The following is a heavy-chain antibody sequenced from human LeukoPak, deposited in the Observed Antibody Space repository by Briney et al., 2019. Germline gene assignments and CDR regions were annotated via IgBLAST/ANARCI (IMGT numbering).Heavy chain of an antibody. V-gene: IGHV1-69*13. CDR1: GYTFTSYY. J-gene: IGHJ4*02. CDR3: ARDRGYCSSTSCYWFDY. Sequence: ASVKVSCKASGYTFTSYYMHWVRQAPGQGLEWMGGIIPIFGTANYAQKFQGRVTITADESTSIAYMELSSLRSEDTAVYHCARDRGYCSSTSCYWFDYWGQGTLVTVSS. D-gene: IGHD2-2*01. CDR2: IIPIFGTA.